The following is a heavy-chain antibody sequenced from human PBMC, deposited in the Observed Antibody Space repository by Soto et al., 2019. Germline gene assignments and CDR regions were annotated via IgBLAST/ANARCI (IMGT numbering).Heavy chain of an antibody. D-gene: IGHD2-15*01. J-gene: IGHJ6*02. CDR1: GYIFTSYW. Sequence: GESLKISCNGSGYIFTSYWISWVRQMPGKGLEWMGRIDPSDSYTNYSPSFQGHVTISADKSISTAYLQWSSLKASDTAMYYCARRSYCSGGSCYHGMDVWGQGTTVTVSS. CDR2: IDPSDSYT. CDR3: ARRSYCSGGSCYHGMDV. V-gene: IGHV5-10-1*01.